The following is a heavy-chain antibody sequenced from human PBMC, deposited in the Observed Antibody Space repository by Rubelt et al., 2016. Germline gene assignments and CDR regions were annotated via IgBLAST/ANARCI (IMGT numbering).Heavy chain of an antibody. CDR1: GFTFSSYS. Sequence: EVQLVESGGGLVQPGGSLRLSCAASGFTFSSYSMNWVRQAPGKGLEWVSYISSSSSTIYYADSVKGRFTISRDNAKNSLYLQMNSLRAEDTAVYYCAREDVVTTTFYYYYGMDVWGQGTTVTVSS. V-gene: IGHV3-48*04. CDR2: ISSSSSTI. J-gene: IGHJ6*02. CDR3: AREDVVTTTFYYYYGMDV. D-gene: IGHD2-21*02.